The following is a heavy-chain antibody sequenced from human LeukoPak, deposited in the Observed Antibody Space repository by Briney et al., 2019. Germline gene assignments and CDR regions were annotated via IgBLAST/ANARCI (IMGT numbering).Heavy chain of an antibody. CDR1: GFTFSSYG. D-gene: IGHD6-19*01. J-gene: IGHJ4*02. Sequence: GGYLRLSCAASGFTFSSYGMQWVRQAPGKELEWGAVISYDGSNKYYADSVKGRFTISRANCKNSLYLQMSSLRAEDTAVYYCAKDRATPFSSGWYSDFDYWGQGTLVTVSS. V-gene: IGHV3-30*18. CDR2: ISYDGSNK. CDR3: AKDRATPFSSGWYSDFDY.